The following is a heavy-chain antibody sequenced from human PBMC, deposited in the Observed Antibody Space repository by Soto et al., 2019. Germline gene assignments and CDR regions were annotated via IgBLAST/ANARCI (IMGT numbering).Heavy chain of an antibody. CDR1: GGTFSSYA. CDR3: ARDNGDFWSGYQNWFDP. J-gene: IGHJ5*02. D-gene: IGHD3-3*01. Sequence: SVRVSCKASGGTFSSYAISWVRQAPGQGLEWMGGIIPIFGTANYAQKFQGRVTITADKSTSTAYMELSSLRSEDTAVYYCARDNGDFWSGYQNWFDPWGQGTLVTVSS. CDR2: IIPIFGTA. V-gene: IGHV1-69*06.